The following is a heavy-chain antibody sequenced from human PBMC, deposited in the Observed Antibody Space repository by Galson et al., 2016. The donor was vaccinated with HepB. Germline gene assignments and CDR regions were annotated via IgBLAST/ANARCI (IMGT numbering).Heavy chain of an antibody. V-gene: IGHV5-51*01. CDR3: ARPRSYDNYFDY. Sequence: QSGAEVKKPGESLKISCKDSGNSFATNWIGWVRQMPGKGLEWMGIIYPGDSDARYSPSFQGQVTISADKSISTAYLQWSSLRASDTAMYFCARPRSYDNYFDYWGQGTLVTVSS. D-gene: IGHD5-12*01. CDR2: IYPGDSDA. CDR1: GNSFATNW. J-gene: IGHJ4*02.